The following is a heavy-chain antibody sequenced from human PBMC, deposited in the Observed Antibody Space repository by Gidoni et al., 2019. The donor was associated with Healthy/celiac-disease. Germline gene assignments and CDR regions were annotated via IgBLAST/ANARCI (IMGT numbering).Heavy chain of an antibody. CDR3: ARERTRVGATGY. D-gene: IGHD1-26*01. V-gene: IGHV3-30-3*01. CDR1: GCTFSRYA. CDR2: IAYDGSNK. J-gene: IGHJ4*02. Sequence: VQRVESVGGVVCPGGYRRLAGSAAGCTFSRYAMHWVRQAPGKGLEWVAVIAYDGSNKYYADSVKGRFTISRDNSKNTLYLQMNSLRAEDTAVYYCARERTRVGATGYWGQGTLVTVSS.